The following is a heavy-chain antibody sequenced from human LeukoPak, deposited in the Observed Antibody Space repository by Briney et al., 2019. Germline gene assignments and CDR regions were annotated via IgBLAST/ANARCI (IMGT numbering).Heavy chain of an antibody. J-gene: IGHJ4*02. D-gene: IGHD3-10*01. Sequence: GGSLRLSCTASSGFTFSTYWMNWLRQAPGKGLEWVANIKQDGSETYYVDSVKGRFTISRDNAKNSLYLQMNSLRAEDTAVYYCARDGITLVRGVTVFDYWGQGTLVTVSS. CDR1: SGFTFSTYW. CDR2: IKQDGSET. CDR3: ARDGITLVRGVTVFDY. V-gene: IGHV3-7*01.